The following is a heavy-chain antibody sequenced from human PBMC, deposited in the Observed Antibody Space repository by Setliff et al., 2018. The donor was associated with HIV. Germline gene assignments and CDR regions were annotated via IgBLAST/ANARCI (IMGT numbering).Heavy chain of an antibody. J-gene: IGHJ6*03. Sequence: GGSLRLSCTASGFTFTTYSMNWVRQAPGNGLEWVSYISGTGYNKHYADSVRGRFTVSRDNDKRSMYLQMNSLRVEDTAVYFCARESGIKIFGSPVVYYYMDVWGKGITVTVSS. CDR3: ARESGIKIFGSPVVYYYMDV. V-gene: IGHV3-48*01. D-gene: IGHD3-3*01. CDR1: GFTFTTYS. CDR2: ISGTGYNK.